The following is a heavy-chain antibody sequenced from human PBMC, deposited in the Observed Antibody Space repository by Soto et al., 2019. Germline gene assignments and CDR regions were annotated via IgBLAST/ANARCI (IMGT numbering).Heavy chain of an antibody. J-gene: IGHJ4*02. CDR3: AKPLLSPIVGSSVGFDY. Sequence: GGSLRLSCAASGFIFNGYSMTWVRQAPGKGLEWVSAISGSGASTYYADSVKGRFTISRGNSKNTLYLQMNSLRADDTAVYYCAKPLLSPIVGSSVGFDYWGQGTLVTVSS. CDR2: ISGSGAST. CDR1: GFIFNGYS. V-gene: IGHV3-23*01. D-gene: IGHD1-26*01.